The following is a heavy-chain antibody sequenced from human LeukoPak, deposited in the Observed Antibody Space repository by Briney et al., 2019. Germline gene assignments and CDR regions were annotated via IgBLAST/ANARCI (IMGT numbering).Heavy chain of an antibody. CDR2: ISSSSSYI. CDR1: GFTFSSYS. D-gene: IGHD4-17*01. Sequence: GGSLRLSCAASGFTFSSYSMNWVRQAPGKGLEWVSSISSSSSYIYYADSVKGRFTISRDNAKNTLYLQMNSLRAEDTAVYYCAGGNDYGDSDYWGQGTLVTVSS. J-gene: IGHJ4*02. V-gene: IGHV3-21*01. CDR3: AGGNDYGDSDY.